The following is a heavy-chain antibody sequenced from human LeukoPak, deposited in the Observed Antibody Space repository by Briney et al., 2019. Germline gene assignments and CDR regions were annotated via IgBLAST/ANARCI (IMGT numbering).Heavy chain of an antibody. CDR3: ARGGCSGGSCYQPYYYMDV. D-gene: IGHD2-15*01. Sequence: GESLKISCKGSGYSFTSYWISWVRQMPGKGLEWMGIIYPGDSDTRYSPSFQGQVTISADKSISTAYLQWSSLKASDTAMYYCARGGCSGGSCYQPYYYMDVWGKGTTVTISS. CDR2: IYPGDSDT. CDR1: GYSFTSYW. V-gene: IGHV5-51*01. J-gene: IGHJ6*03.